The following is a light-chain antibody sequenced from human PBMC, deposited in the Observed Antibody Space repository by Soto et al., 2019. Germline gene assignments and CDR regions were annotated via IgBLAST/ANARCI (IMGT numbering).Light chain of an antibody. CDR1: QSLVYSDGNTY. CDR3: MEGTHWT. J-gene: IGKJ1*01. V-gene: IGKV2-30*01. Sequence: DVVMTQSPLSLPVTLGQPASISCRSSQSLVYSDGNTYLSWFQQRPVQSPRRLIYNVSNRDSGVPDRFSGSGSGTDFTLKISRVEAEDVGVYYCMEGTHWTFGQGTKVEIK. CDR2: NVS.